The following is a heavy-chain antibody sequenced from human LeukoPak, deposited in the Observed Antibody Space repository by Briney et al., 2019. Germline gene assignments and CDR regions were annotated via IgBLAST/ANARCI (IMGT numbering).Heavy chain of an antibody. V-gene: IGHV4-61*02. D-gene: IGHD6-13*01. CDR3: ARGLSSSWYWFDL. Sequence: SETLSLTCTVSDGSISSGTYYWSWIWQPAGKGLEWIGRISTSGSINYNPSLQSRVSISIDTSKNQFSLKLSSVTAADTAVYYCARGLSSSWYWFDLWGQGTLVTVSS. J-gene: IGHJ5*02. CDR1: DGSISSGTYY. CDR2: ISTSGSI.